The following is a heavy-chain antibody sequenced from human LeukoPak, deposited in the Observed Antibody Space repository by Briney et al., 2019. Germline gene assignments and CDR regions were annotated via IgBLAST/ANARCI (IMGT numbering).Heavy chain of an antibody. V-gene: IGHV1-2*02. J-gene: IGHJ6*03. Sequence: ASVKVSCKASGYTFTGYYMHWVRQAPGQGLEWMGWINPNSGGTNYAQKFQGRVTVTRDTSISTAYMELSRLRSDDTAVYYCARDLQIGYYYYMDVWGKGTTVTVSS. D-gene: IGHD2-21*01. CDR1: GYTFTGYY. CDR2: INPNSGGT. CDR3: ARDLQIGYYYYMDV.